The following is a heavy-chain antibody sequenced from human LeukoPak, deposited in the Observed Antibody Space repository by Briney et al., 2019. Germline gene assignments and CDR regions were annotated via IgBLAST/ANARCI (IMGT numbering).Heavy chain of an antibody. J-gene: IGHJ5*02. Sequence: HPGGSLRLSCAAPGFTFSSYGMSWVRQAPGKGLEWVSAISGSGGSTYYADSVKGRFTISRDNSKNTLYLQMNSLRAEDTAVYYCAKGPFDYDSSGYYYVGDWFDPWGQGTMVTVSS. CDR1: GFTFSSYG. CDR2: ISGSGGST. CDR3: AKGPFDYDSSGYYYVGDWFDP. D-gene: IGHD3-22*01. V-gene: IGHV3-23*01.